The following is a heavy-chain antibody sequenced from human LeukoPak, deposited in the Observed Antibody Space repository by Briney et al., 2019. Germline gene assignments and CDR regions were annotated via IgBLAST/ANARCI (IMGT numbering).Heavy chain of an antibody. CDR1: GESISGFY. J-gene: IGHJ4*02. CDR2: IYYSGST. Sequence: AAETLSLTSTVSGESISGFYWTWIRQLPGKGLEWIGYIYYSGSTNYNPSLESRVTISVDTSKNQFSLELSSVTAADTAVYYCARGVVIAPQTFDYWGQGTLVTVSS. D-gene: IGHD2-21*01. V-gene: IGHV4-59*01. CDR3: ARGVVIAPQTFDY.